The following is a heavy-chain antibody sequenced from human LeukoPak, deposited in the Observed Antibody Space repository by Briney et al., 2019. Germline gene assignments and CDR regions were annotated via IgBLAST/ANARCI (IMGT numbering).Heavy chain of an antibody. V-gene: IGHV3-23*01. Sequence: GGSLRLSCAASGFTFSTYAMTWVRQAPGKGLEWVSAIRGSGGSTYYADSVKGRFTISRDNSKNTLYLQMNSLRAEDTAAYYCAKDYGYCSGGSCYSLYAFDIWGQGTMVTVSS. CDR1: GFTFSTYA. CDR3: AKDYGYCSGGSCYSLYAFDI. J-gene: IGHJ3*02. D-gene: IGHD2-15*01. CDR2: IRGSGGST.